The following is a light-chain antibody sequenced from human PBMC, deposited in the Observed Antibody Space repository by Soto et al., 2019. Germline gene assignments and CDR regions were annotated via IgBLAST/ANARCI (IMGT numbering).Light chain of an antibody. Sequence: EIVLTQSPGTLSLSPGERATLSCRASQSLSSSYLAWYQQKPGQAPRLLIYGASSRATGIPDRFSASGSGTDFTLIISRLEPEDFAVYSCQQYASSPQTFGQGTKVDIK. CDR1: QSLSSSY. CDR2: GAS. J-gene: IGKJ1*01. V-gene: IGKV3-20*01. CDR3: QQYASSPQT.